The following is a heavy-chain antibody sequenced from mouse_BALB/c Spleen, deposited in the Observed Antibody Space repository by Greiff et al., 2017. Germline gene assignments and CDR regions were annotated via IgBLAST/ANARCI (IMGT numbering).Heavy chain of an antibody. V-gene: IGHV2-9*02. CDR1: GFSLTSYG. D-gene: IGHD2-4*01. CDR3: ARGYDYDGFYAMDY. J-gene: IGHJ4*01. Sequence: VQVVESGPGLVAPSQSLSITCTVSGFSLTSYGVHWVRQPPGKGLEWLGVIWAGGSTNYNSALMSRLSISKDNSKSQVFLKMNSLQTDDTAMYYCARGYDYDGFYAMDYWGQGTSVTVSS. CDR2: IWAGGST.